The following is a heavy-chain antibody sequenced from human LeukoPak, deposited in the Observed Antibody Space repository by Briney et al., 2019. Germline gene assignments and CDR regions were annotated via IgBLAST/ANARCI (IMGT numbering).Heavy chain of an antibody. Sequence: PGGSLRLSCAASGFSFSSYWMHWVRQAPGKGLEWVSAISGSGGSTYYADSVKGRFTISRDNSKNTLYLQMNSLRAEDTAVYYCAKGMIVVVDAFDIWGQGTMVTVSS. J-gene: IGHJ3*02. V-gene: IGHV3-23*01. CDR2: ISGSGGST. CDR3: AKGMIVVVDAFDI. CDR1: GFSFSSYW. D-gene: IGHD3-22*01.